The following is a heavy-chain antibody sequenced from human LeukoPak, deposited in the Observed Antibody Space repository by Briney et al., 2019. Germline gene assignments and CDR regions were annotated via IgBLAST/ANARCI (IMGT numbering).Heavy chain of an antibody. D-gene: IGHD3-22*01. V-gene: IGHV4-61*02. J-gene: IGHJ6*03. CDR2: IYTSGST. Sequence: SETLSLTCTVSGGSISSGSYYWSWIRQPAGKGLEWIGRIYTSGSTNYNPSLKSRVTIPVDTSKNQFSLKLSSVTAADTAVYYCAREGYYDSSGYRYYYYYMDVWGKGTTVTISS. CDR1: GGSISSGSYY. CDR3: AREGYYDSSGYRYYYYYMDV.